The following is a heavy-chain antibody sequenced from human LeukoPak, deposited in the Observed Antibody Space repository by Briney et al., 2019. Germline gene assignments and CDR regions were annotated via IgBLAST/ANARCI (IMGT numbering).Heavy chain of an antibody. CDR1: GYSFTTYW. CDR2: IYPSDSDT. CDR3: ARQGIREGAFDI. D-gene: IGHD2-15*01. J-gene: IGHJ3*02. Sequence: RGESLKISCKGSGYSFTTYWIGWVRQMPGKGLEWMGIIYPSDSDTRYSPSFQGQVTFSADKSISTAYLQWSSLKASDTAMYYCARQGIREGAFDIWGQGTMVTVSS. V-gene: IGHV5-51*01.